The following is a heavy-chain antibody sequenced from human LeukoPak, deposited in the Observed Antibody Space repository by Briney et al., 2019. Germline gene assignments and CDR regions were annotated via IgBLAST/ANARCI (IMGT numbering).Heavy chain of an antibody. D-gene: IGHD3-22*01. Sequence: ASVKVSCKAFGYTFTSYGISWVRQAPGQGLEWMGWISAYNGNTNYAQKPQGRVTMTTDTSTSTAYMELRSLRSDDTAVYYCARDLGHYYDSSVFFDFWGQGTLVTVSS. CDR1: GYTFTSYG. J-gene: IGHJ4*02. CDR3: ARDLGHYYDSSVFFDF. V-gene: IGHV1-18*01. CDR2: ISAYNGNT.